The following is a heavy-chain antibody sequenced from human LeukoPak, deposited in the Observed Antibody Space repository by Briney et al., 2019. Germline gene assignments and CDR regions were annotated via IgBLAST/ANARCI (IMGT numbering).Heavy chain of an antibody. D-gene: IGHD6-6*01. Sequence: QPSETLSITCTVSGGSISSYYWSWIRQPPGKALEWIGYIYYSGSTNYNPSLKSRVTISVDTSKNQFSLKLSSVTAADTAVYYCARTFIAARPPYYFDYWGQGTLVTVSS. CDR2: IYYSGST. V-gene: IGHV4-59*01. CDR3: ARTFIAARPPYYFDY. CDR1: GGSISSYY. J-gene: IGHJ4*02.